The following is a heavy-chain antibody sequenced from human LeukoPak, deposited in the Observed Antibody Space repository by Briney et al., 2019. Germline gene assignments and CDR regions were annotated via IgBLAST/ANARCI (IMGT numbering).Heavy chain of an antibody. V-gene: IGHV3-23*01. CDR1: GFTFSSYA. CDR3: AIGDVVTAIFPLDY. Sequence: GSLRLSCAASGFTFSSYAMSWVRQAPGKGLEWVSGISGSGGTTYYADSVQGRFTISRDNSKKTLFLQMSSLRAEDTAAYYCAIGDVVTAIFPLDYWGQGTLVIVSS. CDR2: ISGSGGTT. D-gene: IGHD5-12*01. J-gene: IGHJ4*02.